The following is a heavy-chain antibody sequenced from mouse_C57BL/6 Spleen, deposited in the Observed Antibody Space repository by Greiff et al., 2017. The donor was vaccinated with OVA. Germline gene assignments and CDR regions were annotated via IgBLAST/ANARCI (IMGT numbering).Heavy chain of an antibody. Sequence: QVQLKQSGAELAKPGASVKLSCKASGYTFTSYWMHWVKQRPGQGLEWIGYINPSSGYTKYNQKFKDKATLTADKSSSTAYMQLSSLTYEDSAVYYCARSGYGSSYAMDYWGQGTSVTVSS. CDR2: INPSSGYT. V-gene: IGHV1-7*01. CDR1: GYTFTSYW. J-gene: IGHJ4*01. D-gene: IGHD1-1*01. CDR3: ARSGYGSSYAMDY.